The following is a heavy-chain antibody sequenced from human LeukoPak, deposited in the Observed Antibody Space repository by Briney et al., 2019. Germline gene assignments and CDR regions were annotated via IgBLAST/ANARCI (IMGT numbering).Heavy chain of an antibody. D-gene: IGHD3-10*01. V-gene: IGHV4-34*01. J-gene: IGHJ4*02. CDR1: GGSFSGYY. CDR2: INHSGST. CDR3: ARDGNYYGSGSFPAFDY. Sequence: SETLSLTCAVYGGSFSGYYWSWIRQPPGKGLEWIGEINHSGSTNYNPSLKSRVTISVDTSKNQFSLKLSSVTAADTAVYYCARDGNYYGSGSFPAFDYWGQGTLVTVSS.